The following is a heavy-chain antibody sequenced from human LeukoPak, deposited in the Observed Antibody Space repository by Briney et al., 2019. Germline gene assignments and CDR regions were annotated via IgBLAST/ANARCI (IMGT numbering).Heavy chain of an antibody. CDR1: GFTFSSYA. V-gene: IGHV3-30-3*01. Sequence: GGSLRLSCAASGFTFSSYAMHWVRQAPGKGLEWGAVISYDGSNKYYADSVKGRFTISRDNSKNTLYLQMNSLRAEDTAVYYCAREMTTVTTGLDYWGQRTLVTVSS. D-gene: IGHD4-11*01. J-gene: IGHJ4*02. CDR3: AREMTTVTTGLDY. CDR2: ISYDGSNK.